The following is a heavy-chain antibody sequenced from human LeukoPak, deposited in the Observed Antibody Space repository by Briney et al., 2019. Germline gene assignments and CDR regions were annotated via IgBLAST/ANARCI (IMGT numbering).Heavy chain of an antibody. CDR2: IKQDGSEK. CDR3: ARVLVYFDY. V-gene: IGHV3-7*01. J-gene: IGHJ4*02. CDR1: RFTFSSYW. Sequence: GGSLRLSCAASRFTFSSYWMSWVRQAPGKGLEWVANIKQDGSEKYYVDSVKGRFTISRDNAKNSLYLQMNSLRAEDTAVYYCARVLVYFDYWGQGTLVTVSS.